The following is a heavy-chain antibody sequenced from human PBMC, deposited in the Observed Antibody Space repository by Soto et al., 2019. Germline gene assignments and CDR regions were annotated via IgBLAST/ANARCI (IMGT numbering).Heavy chain of an antibody. Sequence: GASVKVSCKASRYIFTSFHTHWVRQAPGQGLEWVGVINPSSGGATYEQNFQGRVTMTRDTSTSTVYMVLSSLRSEDTAVYYCARVAYWGPGTQVTVSS. V-gene: IGHV1-46*01. CDR3: ARVAY. CDR2: INPSSGGA. J-gene: IGHJ4*02. CDR1: RYIFTSFH.